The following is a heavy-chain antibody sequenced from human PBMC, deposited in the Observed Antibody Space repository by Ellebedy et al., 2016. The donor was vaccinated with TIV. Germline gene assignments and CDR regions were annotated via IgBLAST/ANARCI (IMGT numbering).Heavy chain of an antibody. Sequence: ASVKVSCKASGYTFTSYDINWVRQATGQGLEWMGWMNPNSGNTGYAQKFQGRVTMTRNTSISTAYMELSSLRSEDTAVYYCARVVGATKRLDYWGQGTLVTVSS. V-gene: IGHV1-8*01. CDR3: ARVVGATKRLDY. D-gene: IGHD1-26*01. J-gene: IGHJ4*02. CDR1: GYTFTSYD. CDR2: MNPNSGNT.